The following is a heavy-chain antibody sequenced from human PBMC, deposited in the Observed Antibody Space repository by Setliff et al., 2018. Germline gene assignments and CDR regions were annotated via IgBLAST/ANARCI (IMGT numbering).Heavy chain of an antibody. J-gene: IGHJ4*02. CDR1: GFGFTTFG. Sequence: GASVKVSCKTSGFGFTTFGFSWVRQAPGQGLEWLGSISPYSGNTNYPQWLQDRVTMTIDTSATTVYMELQSLRSDDTAVYYCIGGEYPWDHLENWGQGTLVTVSS. CDR2: ISPYSGNT. CDR3: IGGEYPWDHLEN. D-gene: IGHD1-26*01. V-gene: IGHV1-18*01.